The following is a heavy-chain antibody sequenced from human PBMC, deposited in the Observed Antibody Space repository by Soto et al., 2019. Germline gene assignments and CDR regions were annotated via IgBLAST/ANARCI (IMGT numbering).Heavy chain of an antibody. J-gene: IGHJ5*02. V-gene: IGHV4-59*01. Sequence: SETLSLTCTVSGGSISSYYWSWIRQPPGKGLEWIGYIYYSGSTNYNPSLKSRVTISVDTSKNQFSLKLSSVTAADTAVYYCARAHEKITIFGVVVTWFDPWGQGTLVTVSS. CDR1: GGSISSYY. CDR3: ARAHEKITIFGVVVTWFDP. CDR2: IYYSGST. D-gene: IGHD3-3*01.